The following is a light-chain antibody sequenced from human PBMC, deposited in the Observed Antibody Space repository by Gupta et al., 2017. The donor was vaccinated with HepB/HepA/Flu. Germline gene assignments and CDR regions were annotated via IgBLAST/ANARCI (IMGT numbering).Light chain of an antibody. CDR2: DAS. CDR3: QQKDNFPYT. CDR1: QDISDY. V-gene: IGKV1-33*01. J-gene: IGKJ2*01. Sequence: MSQSPSPLSASVGDRVTITCRASQDISDYLNWYQQKPGKAPKLLIYDASNVERGVPSRFSGSGSGAYFTLTISILHPEDFATYYCQQKDNFPYTFGQGTKVEIK.